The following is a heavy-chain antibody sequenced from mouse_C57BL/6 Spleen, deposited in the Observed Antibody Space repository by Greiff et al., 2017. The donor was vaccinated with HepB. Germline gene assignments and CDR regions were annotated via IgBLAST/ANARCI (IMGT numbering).Heavy chain of an antibody. CDR1: GFTFSSYA. Sequence: EVKLVESGEGLVKPGGSLKLSCAASGFTFSSYAMSWVRQTPEKRLEWVAYISSGGDYIYYADTVKGRFTISRDNARNTLYLQMSSLKSEDTAMYYCTREEDSNFVAYWGQGTLVTVSA. D-gene: IGHD2-5*01. CDR3: TREEDSNFVAY. CDR2: ISSGGDYI. J-gene: IGHJ3*01. V-gene: IGHV5-9-1*02.